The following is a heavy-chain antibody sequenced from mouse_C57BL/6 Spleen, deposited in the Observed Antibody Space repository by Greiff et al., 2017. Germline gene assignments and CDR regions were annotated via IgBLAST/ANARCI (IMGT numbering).Heavy chain of an antibody. J-gene: IGHJ2*01. V-gene: IGHV5-9*01. CDR1: GFTFSSYT. CDR2: ISGGGGNT. CDR3: ARGDYGSSRYYFDY. D-gene: IGHD1-1*01. Sequence: DVKLVESGGGLVKPGGSLKLSCAASGFTFSSYTMSWVRQTPEKRLEWVATISGGGGNTYYPDSVKGRFTISRDNAKNTLYLQMSSLRSEDTALYYCARGDYGSSRYYFDYWGQGTTLTVSS.